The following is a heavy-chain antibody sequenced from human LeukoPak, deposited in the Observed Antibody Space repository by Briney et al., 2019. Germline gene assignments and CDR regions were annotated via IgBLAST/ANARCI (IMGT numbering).Heavy chain of an antibody. V-gene: IGHV4-39*01. Sequence: SETLSLTCTVSGGSISSSSYYWGWIRQPPGKGLEWIGSLYYSGSTHYNPSLKSRVTISVDTSKNQFSLKLSSVTAADTAVYYCANSANYGGNSGFFDYWGHGTLVTVSS. CDR3: ANSANYGGNSGFFDY. CDR1: GGSISSSSYY. CDR2: LYYSGST. D-gene: IGHD4-23*01. J-gene: IGHJ4*01.